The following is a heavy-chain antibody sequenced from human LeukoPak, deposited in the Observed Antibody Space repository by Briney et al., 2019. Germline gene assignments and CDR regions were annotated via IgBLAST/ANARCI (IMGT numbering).Heavy chain of an antibody. CDR3: AGSLGYCTSNSCYPKY. D-gene: IGHD2-2*01. Sequence: ASVKVSCKTSGYSFNFYGIAWVRQVAGQGLEWMGWISAQHGQTEYAPKLQERVSMTTDTYTNTAYTELRSLRSDDTAVYYCAGSLGYCTSNSCYPKYWGQGTLVTVSS. V-gene: IGHV1-18*01. CDR2: ISAQHGQT. CDR1: GYSFNFYG. J-gene: IGHJ4*02.